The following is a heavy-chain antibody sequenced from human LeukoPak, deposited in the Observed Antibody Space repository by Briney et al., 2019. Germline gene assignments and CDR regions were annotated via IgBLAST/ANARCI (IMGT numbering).Heavy chain of an antibody. CDR2: IKSDGKT. CDR1: GFTFSSYW. D-gene: IGHD3-22*01. J-gene: IGHJ1*01. CDR3: ARAPSEIGGYYPEYFRH. V-gene: IGHV3-74*01. Sequence: GGSLRLSCAASGFTFSSYWMHWVRQARGKGLVWVSRIKSDGKTNYADSVKGRFTISRDNAKNTVSLQMNSLRAEDTGVYYCARAPSEIGGYYPEYFRHWGQGTLVTVSS.